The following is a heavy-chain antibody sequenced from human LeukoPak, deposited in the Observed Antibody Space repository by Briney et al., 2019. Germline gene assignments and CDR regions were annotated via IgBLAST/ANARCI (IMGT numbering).Heavy chain of an antibody. CDR3: ARGGRGYCSSTSCYGRDYYYYYMDV. J-gene: IGHJ6*03. Sequence: ASVKVSCKSSGYTFTSYAIGWVRQAPGQGLEWMGWISAYNGYTNYAQNLQGRVTMTTDTSTSTAYMELRSLRSDDTAVYYCARGGRGYCSSTSCYGRDYYYYYMDVWGKGTTVTISS. CDR2: ISAYNGYT. V-gene: IGHV1-18*04. D-gene: IGHD2-2*01. CDR1: GYTFTSYA.